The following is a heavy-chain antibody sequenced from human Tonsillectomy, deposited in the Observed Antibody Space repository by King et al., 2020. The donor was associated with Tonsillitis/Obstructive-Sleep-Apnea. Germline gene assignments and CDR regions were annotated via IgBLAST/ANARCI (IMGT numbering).Heavy chain of an antibody. CDR1: GGSISSRSYY. D-gene: IGHD3-3*01. CDR3: VRHHEDDDGNSFYYIDV. J-gene: IGHJ6*03. Sequence: QLQESGPGLVKPSETLSLTCIVSGGSISSRSYYWGWIRQPPGKGLEWIGTIYYSGTTYYNPSLQSRVTISVDTSRDQFSLKLRSVSATDTAVYYCVRHHEDDDGNSFYYIDVWGKGTTVTVSS. CDR2: IYYSGTT. V-gene: IGHV4-39*01.